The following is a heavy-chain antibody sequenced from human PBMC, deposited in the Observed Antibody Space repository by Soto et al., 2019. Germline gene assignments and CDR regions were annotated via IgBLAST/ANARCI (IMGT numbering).Heavy chain of an antibody. D-gene: IGHD3-22*01. CDR3: ARGRGYGAFDI. V-gene: IGHV1-24*01. CDR1: GYTLTELS. CDR2: FNPEDGET. J-gene: IGHJ3*02. Sequence: GASVKVSCKVSGYTLTELSMHWVRQAPGKGLEWMGGFNPEDGETIYAQKFQGRVTMTRDTSTSTAYMELSSLRSEDTAVYYCARGRGYGAFDIWGQGTMVTVSS.